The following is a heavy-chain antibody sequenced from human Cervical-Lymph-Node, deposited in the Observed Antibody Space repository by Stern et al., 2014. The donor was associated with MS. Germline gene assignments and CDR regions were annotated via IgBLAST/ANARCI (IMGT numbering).Heavy chain of an antibody. CDR1: GFTFSHYS. Sequence: EVQLVESGGGLVKPGASLRLSCDASGFTFSHYSINWVRQAPGKGLEWISSISNNSSHTYYADSVECRFTISRDSAKDSVSLHMVSLRAEDTAVYYCARARVGDYARSPHLDSWGQGTLVTVSS. CDR2: ISNNSSHT. V-gene: IGHV3-21*01. D-gene: IGHD4-17*01. J-gene: IGHJ4*02. CDR3: ARARVGDYARSPHLDS.